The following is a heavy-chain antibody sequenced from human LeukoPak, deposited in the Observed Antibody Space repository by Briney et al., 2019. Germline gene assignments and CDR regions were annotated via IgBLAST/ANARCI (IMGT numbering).Heavy chain of an antibody. J-gene: IGHJ4*02. CDR1: GFTFSSYG. V-gene: IGHV3-30*02. CDR3: AKDNRGAAAATDY. CDR2: KRYDGSNK. Sequence: GGSLRLSCAASGFTFSSYGMHWVRQAPGKGLEWVAFKRYDGSNKYYADSVKGRFIISRDNSKNTLYLQMNSLRAEDTAVYYCAKDNRGAAAATDYWGQGTLVTVSS. D-gene: IGHD6-13*01.